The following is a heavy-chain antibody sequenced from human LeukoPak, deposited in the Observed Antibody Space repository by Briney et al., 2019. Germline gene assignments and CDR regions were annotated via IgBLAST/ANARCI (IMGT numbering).Heavy chain of an antibody. V-gene: IGHV4-59*01. CDR2: IYYSGST. CDR3: ASDGSGSYWNY. J-gene: IGHJ4*02. Sequence: PSETLSLTCTVSGGSISSYYWSWIRQPPGKGLEWIGYIYYSGSTNYNPSLKSRVIISVDTSKNQFSLKLSSVTAADTAVYYCASDGSGSYWNYWGQGTLVTVSS. D-gene: IGHD3-10*01. CDR1: GGSISSYY.